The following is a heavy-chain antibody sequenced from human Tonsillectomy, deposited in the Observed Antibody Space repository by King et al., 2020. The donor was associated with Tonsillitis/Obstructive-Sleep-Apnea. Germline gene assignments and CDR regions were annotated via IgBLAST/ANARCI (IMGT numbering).Heavy chain of an antibody. CDR3: AHSPQWYYYYDSSGYYSVWFDP. Sequence: ITLKESGPTLVKPTQTLTLTCTFSGFSLSTSGVGVGWIRQPPGKALEWLALIYWDDDKRYSPSLKSRLTITKDTSKNRVVLTMTNMDPVDTATYYCAHSPQWYYYYDSSGYYSVWFDPWGQGTLVTVSS. CDR2: IYWDDDK. V-gene: IGHV2-5*02. CDR1: GFSLSTSGVG. J-gene: IGHJ5*02. D-gene: IGHD3-22*01.